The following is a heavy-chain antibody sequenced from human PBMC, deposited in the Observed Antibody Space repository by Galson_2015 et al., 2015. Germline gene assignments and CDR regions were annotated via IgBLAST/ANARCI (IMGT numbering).Heavy chain of an antibody. V-gene: IGHV6-1*01. CDR1: GDSVSSNSAA. Sequence: CAISGDSVSSNSAAWNWVRQSPSRGLEWLGRTYYRSKWYNDYAVSVRSRIGINPDTSKDQFSLQLTSLTPADTAVYHCARGVRGALDYWGQGTLVTVSS. D-gene: IGHD3-10*01. CDR2: TYYRSKWYN. CDR3: ARGVRGALDY. J-gene: IGHJ4*02.